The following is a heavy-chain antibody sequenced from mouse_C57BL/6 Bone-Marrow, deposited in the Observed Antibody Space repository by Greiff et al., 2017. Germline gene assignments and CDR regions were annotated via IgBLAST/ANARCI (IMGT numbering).Heavy chain of an antibody. Sequence: DVKLVESGGGLVQPGGSLKLSCAASGFTFSDYGMAWVRQAPRKGPEWVAFISNLAYSIYYADTVTGRFTISRENAKNTLYLEMSSLRSEDTAMYYCARAGDIYYGNPYYYAMDYWGQGTSVTVSS. J-gene: IGHJ4*01. CDR3: ARAGDIYYGNPYYYAMDY. CDR1: GFTFSDYG. CDR2: ISNLAYSI. V-gene: IGHV5-15*01. D-gene: IGHD2-1*01.